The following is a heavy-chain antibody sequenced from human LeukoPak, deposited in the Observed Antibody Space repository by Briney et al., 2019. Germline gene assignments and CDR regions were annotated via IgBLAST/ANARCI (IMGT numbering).Heavy chain of an antibody. V-gene: IGHV1-3*01. Sequence: GASVKVSCKASGYIFTSYAIHWVRQAPGQRLEWMAWINAGNANTKYSQKFPGRVTITSDTSASTAYMELSSLRSEDTAMYYCARGGTYQLLFHYWGQGTLVTVSS. CDR3: ARGGTYQLLFHY. J-gene: IGHJ4*02. CDR1: GYIFTSYA. CDR2: INAGNANT. D-gene: IGHD2-2*01.